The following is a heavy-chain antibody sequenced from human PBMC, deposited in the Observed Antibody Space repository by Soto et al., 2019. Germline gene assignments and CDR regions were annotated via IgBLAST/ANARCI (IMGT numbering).Heavy chain of an antibody. J-gene: IGHJ4*02. V-gene: IGHV1-2*04. CDR2: INPNSGGT. CDR1: GYTFTGYY. Sequence: SVKVSCKASGYTFTGYYMHWVRQAPGQGLEWMGWINPNSGGTNYAQKFQGWVTMTRDTSISTAYMELSRLRSDDTAVYYCARDPGRYCSSTRCYWGLNFDYWGQGTLVTVSS. D-gene: IGHD2-2*01. CDR3: ARDPGRYCSSTRCYWGLNFDY.